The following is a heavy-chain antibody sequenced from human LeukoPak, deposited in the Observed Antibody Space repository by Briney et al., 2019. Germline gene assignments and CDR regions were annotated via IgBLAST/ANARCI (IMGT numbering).Heavy chain of an antibody. D-gene: IGHD1-7*01. Sequence: GGSLRLSCAASGFTFSSYNMNWVRQAPGKGLEWVSSISSSSTYIYYADSVKGRFTISRDNAKNALHLQMNSLRAEDTAVYYCARDGQTETTVYWGQGTLVTVSS. J-gene: IGHJ4*02. CDR1: GFTFSSYN. CDR2: ISSSSTYI. CDR3: ARDGQTETTVY. V-gene: IGHV3-21*01.